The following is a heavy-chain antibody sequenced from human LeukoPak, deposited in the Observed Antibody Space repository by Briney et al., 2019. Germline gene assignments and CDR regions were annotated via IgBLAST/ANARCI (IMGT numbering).Heavy chain of an antibody. J-gene: IGHJ4*02. CDR3: ARDYYGDYYFDY. V-gene: IGHV3-21*01. CDR1: GFTFTGYS. D-gene: IGHD4-17*01. CDR2: ISSSSSYI. Sequence: GGSLRVSCAASGFTFTGYSMNWVRQAPGKGLEWVSSISSSSSYIYYADSVKGRFTISRDNAKSSLYLQMNSLRAEDTAVYYCARDYYGDYYFDYWGKGTLVTVSS.